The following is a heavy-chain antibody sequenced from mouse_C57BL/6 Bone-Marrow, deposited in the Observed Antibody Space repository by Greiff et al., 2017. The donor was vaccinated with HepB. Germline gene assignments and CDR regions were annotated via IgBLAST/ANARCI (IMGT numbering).Heavy chain of an antibody. V-gene: IGHV1-53*01. D-gene: IGHD2-4*01. CDR2: INPSNGGT. J-gene: IGHJ2*01. CDR1: GYTFTSYW. Sequence: QVQLQQPGTELVKPGASVKLSCKASGYTFTSYWMHWVQQTPGQGLEWLGNINPSNGGTNYNEKFKSKSTLTVDKSSSTAFMQLSSLTSEDSAVYYCATVYYEYGGVFDYWDRGTALTVSS. CDR3: ATVYYEYGGVFDY.